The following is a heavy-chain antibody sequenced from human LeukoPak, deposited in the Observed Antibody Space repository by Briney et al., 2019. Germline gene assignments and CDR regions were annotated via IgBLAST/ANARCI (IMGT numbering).Heavy chain of an antibody. V-gene: IGHV3-30*04. D-gene: IGHD2-2*02. CDR1: GFTFSSYA. CDR3: ARDSANICSSTSCYTYYYYGMDV. J-gene: IGHJ6*02. Sequence: GGSLRLSCAASGFTFSSYAMHWVRQAPGKGLEWVAVISYDGSNKYYADSVKGRFTISRDNSKNTLYLQMNGLRAEDTAVYYCARDSANICSSTSCYTYYYYGMDVWGQGTTVTVSS. CDR2: ISYDGSNK.